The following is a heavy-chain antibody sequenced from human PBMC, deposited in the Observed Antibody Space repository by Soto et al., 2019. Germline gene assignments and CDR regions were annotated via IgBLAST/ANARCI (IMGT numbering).Heavy chain of an antibody. J-gene: IGHJ4*02. CDR2: IYYSGST. Sequence: PSETLSLTCTVSGGSISSGGYYWSWIRQHPGKGLEWIGYIYYSGSTYYNPSLKSRVTISVDTSKNQFSPKLSSVTAADTAVYYCARDQRQSSGYSFDYWGQGTLVTVSS. CDR1: GGSISSGGYY. CDR3: ARDQRQSSGYSFDY. D-gene: IGHD3-22*01. V-gene: IGHV4-31*03.